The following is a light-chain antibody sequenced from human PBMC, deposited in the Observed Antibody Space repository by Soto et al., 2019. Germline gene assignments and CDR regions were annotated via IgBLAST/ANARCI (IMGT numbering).Light chain of an antibody. CDR2: DAS. Sequence: DIQMTQSPSTLSASVGDTVTVTCRASQSVSGWLAWYQQKPGEAPKLLIYDASALPRGVPSRFSGSESGTEFILTISGLQPDDFATYYCQQYHGYSLTFGQGTKVDIK. V-gene: IGKV1-5*01. CDR3: QQYHGYSLT. J-gene: IGKJ1*01. CDR1: QSVSGW.